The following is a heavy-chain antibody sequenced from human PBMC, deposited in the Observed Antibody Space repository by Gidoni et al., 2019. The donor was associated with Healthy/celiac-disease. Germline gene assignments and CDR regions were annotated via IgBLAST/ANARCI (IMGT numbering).Heavy chain of an antibody. Sequence: QVQLVESGGGVVQPGRSLRLSCAASGFTFSSYAMHWVRQAPGKGLEWVAVISYDGSNKYYADSVKGRFTISRDNSKNTLYLQMNSLRAEDTAVYYCARDDGRDYWGQGTLVTVSS. J-gene: IGHJ4*02. CDR3: ARDDGRDY. CDR1: GFTFSSYA. CDR2: ISYDGSNK. V-gene: IGHV3-30-3*01.